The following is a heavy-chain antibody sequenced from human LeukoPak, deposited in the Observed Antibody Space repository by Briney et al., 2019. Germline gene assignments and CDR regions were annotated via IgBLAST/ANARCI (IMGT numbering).Heavy chain of an antibody. J-gene: IGHJ4*02. V-gene: IGHV1-3*01. CDR3: ARDRGGSYRFDY. CDR1: GYTFTSYA. D-gene: IGHD1-26*01. Sequence: ASEKVSCKASGYTFTSYAMHWVRQAPGQRLEWMGWINAGNGNTKYSQKFQGRVTITRDTSASTAYMELSSLRSEDTAVYYCARDRGGSYRFDYWGQGTLVTVSS. CDR2: INAGNGNT.